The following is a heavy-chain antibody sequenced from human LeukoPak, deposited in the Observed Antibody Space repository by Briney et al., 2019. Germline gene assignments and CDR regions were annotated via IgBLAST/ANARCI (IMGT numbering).Heavy chain of an antibody. CDR3: ARAIVVIPAAIRY. Sequence: GGSLRLSCAASGFTFSSYAMSWVRQAPGKGLEWVSSISGSGSNTHYADSVKGRFTISRDNSKNTLYLQMNSLRAEDTAVYYCARAIVVIPAAIRYWGQGTLVTVSS. V-gene: IGHV3-23*01. D-gene: IGHD2-2*01. J-gene: IGHJ4*02. CDR1: GFTFSSYA. CDR2: ISGSGSNT.